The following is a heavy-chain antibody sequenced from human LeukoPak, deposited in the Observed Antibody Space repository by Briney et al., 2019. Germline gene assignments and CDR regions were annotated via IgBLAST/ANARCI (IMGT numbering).Heavy chain of an antibody. CDR3: ARDLPYCGSGSPRY. J-gene: IGHJ4*02. CDR1: GFTFSSYW. CDR2: IKQDGSEK. Sequence: GGSLRLSCAASGFTFSSYWMSWLRQAPGKGLEWVANIKQDGSEKYYVDSVKGRFTIPRDNAKNSLYLQMNSLRAEDTAVYYCARDLPYCGSGSPRYWGQGTLVTVSS. D-gene: IGHD3-10*01. V-gene: IGHV3-7*01.